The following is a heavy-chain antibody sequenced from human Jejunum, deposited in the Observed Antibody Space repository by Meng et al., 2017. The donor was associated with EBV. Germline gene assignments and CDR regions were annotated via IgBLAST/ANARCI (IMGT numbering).Heavy chain of an antibody. Sequence: QITLKESGPTLVQPTQTLSLPFTFSGFSLTTNGVGVGWIRQPPGKALEWLAVIYWDDSRLYSPSLDSRLTITKDTSKSQVVLTMTDMDPVDTATYYCAHKGSGSYPLDYWGQGTLVTVSS. CDR1: GFSLTTNGVG. J-gene: IGHJ4*02. V-gene: IGHV2-5*02. CDR3: AHKGSGSYPLDY. CDR2: IYWDDSR. D-gene: IGHD1-26*01.